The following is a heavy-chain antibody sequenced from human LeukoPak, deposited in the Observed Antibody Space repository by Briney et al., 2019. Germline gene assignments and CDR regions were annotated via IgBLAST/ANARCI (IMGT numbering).Heavy chain of an antibody. CDR2: ISYSGST. CDR3: ARALRGGNSYGYLDC. J-gene: IGHJ4*02. D-gene: IGHD5-18*01. CDR1: GDSISSYY. V-gene: IGHV4-59*01. Sequence: SETLSLTCTVSGDSISSYYWSWIRQPPGKELEWIGYISYSGSTNYNPSLKSRVTVSVDTSKNQFSLKLTSVTAADTAVYYCARALRGGNSYGYLDCWGRGTLVTVSS.